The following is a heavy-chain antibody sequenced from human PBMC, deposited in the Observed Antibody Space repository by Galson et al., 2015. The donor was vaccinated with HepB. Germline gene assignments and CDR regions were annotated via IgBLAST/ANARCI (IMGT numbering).Heavy chain of an antibody. CDR3: AREEGIVGARALDY. CDR1: GSTFTGYY. V-gene: IGHV1-2*05. CDR2: INPNSGGT. J-gene: IGHJ4*02. Sequence: SVTVSCKASGSTFTGYYMHWVRQAPGQGLEWMGRINPNSGGTNYAQKFQGRVTMTRDTSISTAYMELSRLRSDDTVVYYCAREEGIVGARALDYWGQGTLVTVSS. D-gene: IGHD1-26*01.